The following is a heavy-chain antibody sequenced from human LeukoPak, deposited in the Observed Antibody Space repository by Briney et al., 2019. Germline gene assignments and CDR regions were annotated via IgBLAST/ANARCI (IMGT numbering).Heavy chain of an antibody. D-gene: IGHD2-2*03. J-gene: IGHJ5*02. V-gene: IGHV4-30-4*08. CDR2: IYYSGST. CDR3: ARGLFGYCSSTSCYRWFDP. CDR1: GGSIGSGDYY. Sequence: SETLSLTCTVSGGSIGSGDYYWSRIRQPPGKGLEWIGYIYYSGSTYYNPSLKSRITISVNTSKSQFSLKLSSVTAADTAVYYCARGLFGYCSSTSCYRWFDPWGQGTLVTVSS.